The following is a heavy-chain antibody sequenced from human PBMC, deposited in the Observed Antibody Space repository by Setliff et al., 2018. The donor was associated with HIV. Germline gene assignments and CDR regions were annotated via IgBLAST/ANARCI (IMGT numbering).Heavy chain of an antibody. Sequence: SETLSLTCAVSGGSISSSNWWSWVRQPPGKGLEWIGEIYHSGGTNYNPSLKSRVTISLDKSKNHFSLELRSVTAADTAVYYCARLSGSFLRGGWFDPWGQGTLVTVSS. J-gene: IGHJ5*02. CDR3: ARLSGSFLRGGWFDP. V-gene: IGHV4-4*02. D-gene: IGHD1-26*01. CDR1: GGSISSSNW. CDR2: IYHSGGT.